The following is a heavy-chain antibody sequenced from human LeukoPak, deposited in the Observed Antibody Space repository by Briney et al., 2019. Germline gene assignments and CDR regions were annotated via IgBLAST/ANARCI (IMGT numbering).Heavy chain of an antibody. J-gene: IGHJ4*02. V-gene: IGHV3-30-3*01. CDR1: GFTFSSCA. CDR3: ARDGLVVLLDY. CDR2: ISYDGSNK. D-gene: IGHD2-15*01. Sequence: GGSLRLSCAASGFTFSSCAMHWVRQAPGKGLEWVAVISYDGSNKYYADSVKGRFTISRDNSKNTLYLQTNSLRAEDTAVYYCARDGLVVLLDYWGQGTLVTVSS.